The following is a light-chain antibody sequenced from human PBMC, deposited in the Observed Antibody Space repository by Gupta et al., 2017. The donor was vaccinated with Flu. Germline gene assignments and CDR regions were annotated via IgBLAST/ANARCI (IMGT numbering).Light chain of an antibody. CDR2: EVS. CDR3: SSYTSSSLQV. Sequence: QSALTQPASVSGSPGQSITISCTGTSSDVGGYNYVSWYQQHPGKAPKLMIYEVSNRPSGVSNRVSGSKSGNTASLTISGLQAEDEADYYCSSYTSSSLQVFGTGTKVTVL. V-gene: IGLV2-14*01. J-gene: IGLJ1*01. CDR1: SSDVGGYNY.